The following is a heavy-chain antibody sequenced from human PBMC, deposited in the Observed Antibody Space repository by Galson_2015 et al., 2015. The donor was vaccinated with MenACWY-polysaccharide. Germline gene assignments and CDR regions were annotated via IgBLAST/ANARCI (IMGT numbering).Heavy chain of an antibody. CDR2: ISSSGNPI. Sequence: ISSSGNPISYADSVRGRFTISRDNAKNSLYLQMNSLRAEDTAVYYCARHYCSGASCYTSIYFYYIDVWGKGTTVTVSS. CDR3: ARHYCSGASCYTSIYFYYIDV. V-gene: IGHV3-11*01. J-gene: IGHJ6*03. D-gene: IGHD2-2*02.